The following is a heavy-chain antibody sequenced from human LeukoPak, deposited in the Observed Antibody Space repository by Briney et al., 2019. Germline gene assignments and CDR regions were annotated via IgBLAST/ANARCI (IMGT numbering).Heavy chain of an antibody. CDR2: INPSGGST. CDR1: GYTFTSYY. D-gene: IGHD2-15*01. J-gene: IGHJ4*02. CDR3: ARAQYCSGANCYFDY. Sequence: GASVNVSCKASGYTFTSYYMHWVRQAPGQGLEWMGIINPSGGSTNYAQKFRGRVTMTRDTSTSTVYMELSRLSSEDTAVFFCARAQYCSGANCYFDYWGQGTLVTVSS. V-gene: IGHV1-46*01.